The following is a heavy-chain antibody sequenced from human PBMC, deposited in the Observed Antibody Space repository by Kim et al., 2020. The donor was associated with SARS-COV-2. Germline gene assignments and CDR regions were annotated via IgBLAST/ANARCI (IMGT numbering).Heavy chain of an antibody. J-gene: IGHJ4*02. CDR3: AGQQWLDY. Sequence: GIDKYCVASVNGRFTISRYNAKNWLYMQMSSVTDEDTAVYYCAGQQWLDYWGQGTLVTVSS. V-gene: IGHV3-7*01. CDR2: GIDK. D-gene: IGHD6-19*01.